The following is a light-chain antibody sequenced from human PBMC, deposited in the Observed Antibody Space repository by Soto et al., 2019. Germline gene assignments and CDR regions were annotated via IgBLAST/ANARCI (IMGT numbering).Light chain of an antibody. CDR1: SSDVGSYNR. J-gene: IGLJ1*01. Sequence: QSVLTQPPSVSGSPGQSVAISCTGTSSDVGSYNRVSWYQQPPGTAPKLMIYEVSNRPSGVPDRFSGSKSGNTASLTISGLQAEDEADYYWSSYTNSSTYVFATGIKVTVL. V-gene: IGLV2-18*02. CDR2: EVS. CDR3: SSYTNSSTYV.